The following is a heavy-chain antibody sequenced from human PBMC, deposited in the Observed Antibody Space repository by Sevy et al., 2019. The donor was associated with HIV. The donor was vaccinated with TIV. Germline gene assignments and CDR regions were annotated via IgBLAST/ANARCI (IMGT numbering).Heavy chain of an antibody. J-gene: IGHJ4*02. Sequence: GGYLRLSCAASGFTFSSYWMSWVRQAPGKGLEWLANIKQDGSEKYYVDSVKGRFTISRDSAKNSLYLQMNSLRAEDTAVYYCPSLGGSDFWSGYFYYFGYWGQGTLVTVSS. CDR1: GFTFSSYW. D-gene: IGHD3-3*01. CDR2: IKQDGSEK. V-gene: IGHV3-7*01. CDR3: PSLGGSDFWSGYFYYFGY.